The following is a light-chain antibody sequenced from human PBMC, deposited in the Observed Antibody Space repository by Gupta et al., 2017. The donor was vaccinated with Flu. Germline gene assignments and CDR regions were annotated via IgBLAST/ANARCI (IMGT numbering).Light chain of an antibody. CDR2: DVA. CDR3: TSYAGNNNFI. V-gene: IGLV2-8*01. CDR1: SSDVGAYNY. Sequence: SSDVGAYNYVSWYQQHPGKAPKLIIYDVAKRPSGVPDRFSGSKSGDTASLTVSGLQADDEAEYYCTSYAGNNNFIFGVGTKVTVL. J-gene: IGLJ1*01.